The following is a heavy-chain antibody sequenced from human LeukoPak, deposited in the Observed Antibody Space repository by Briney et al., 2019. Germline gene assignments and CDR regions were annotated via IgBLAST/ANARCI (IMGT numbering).Heavy chain of an antibody. CDR1: GFTFSSYW. J-gene: IGHJ4*02. V-gene: IGHV3-74*01. CDR3: ARGTVTTDGSGTYY. Sequence: GGSLRLSCAASGFTFSSYWMHWVRQAPGKGLVWVSRINSDGSSTSYADSVKGRFTISRDHAKNTLYLQMNSLRAEDTAVYYCARGTVTTDGSGTYYWGQGTLVTVSS. CDR2: INSDGSST. D-gene: IGHD3-10*01.